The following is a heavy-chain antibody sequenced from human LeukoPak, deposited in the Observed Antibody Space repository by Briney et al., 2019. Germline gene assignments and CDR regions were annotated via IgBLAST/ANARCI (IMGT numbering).Heavy chain of an antibody. D-gene: IGHD6-13*01. CDR1: GFTFSSYS. Sequence: GGSLRLSCAASGFTFSSYSMNWVRQAPGKGLEWVSYISSSGSTIYYADSVKGRFTISRDNAKNSLYLQMNSLRAEDTAVYYCARARDSSSWYYDYWGQGTLVTVSS. CDR3: ARARDSSSWYYDY. CDR2: ISSSGSTI. V-gene: IGHV3-48*04. J-gene: IGHJ4*02.